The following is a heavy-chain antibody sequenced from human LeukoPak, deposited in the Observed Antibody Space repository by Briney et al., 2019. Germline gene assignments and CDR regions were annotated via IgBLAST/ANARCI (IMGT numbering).Heavy chain of an antibody. CDR2: ISWNSGSI. J-gene: IGHJ4*02. D-gene: IGHD4-17*01. V-gene: IGHV3-9*01. Sequence: GGSLRLSCAASGFTFDDYAMHWVRQAPGKGLEWVSGISWNSGSIGYADSVKGRFTISRDNAKNSAYLQINSLRVEDTAVYYCAGWGDHGDSTSWGQGTLVTVSS. CDR1: GFTFDDYA. CDR3: AGWGDHGDSTS.